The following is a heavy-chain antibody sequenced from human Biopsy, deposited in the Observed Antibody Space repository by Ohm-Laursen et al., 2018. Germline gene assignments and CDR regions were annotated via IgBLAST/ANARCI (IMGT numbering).Heavy chain of an antibody. V-gene: IGHV4-31*03. J-gene: IGHJ4*02. D-gene: IGHD5-12*01. Sequence: TLSLTCTVSGVSINGGRYYWNWIRHRPGKGLEWIGYIFYSANTYYNPSLKIRVTISVDTSKNQFSLKLSSVTAADTAVYYCARLGSGDYFPTFFDFWGQGALVTVSS. CDR3: ARLGSGDYFPTFFDF. CDR1: GVSINGGRYY. CDR2: IFYSANT.